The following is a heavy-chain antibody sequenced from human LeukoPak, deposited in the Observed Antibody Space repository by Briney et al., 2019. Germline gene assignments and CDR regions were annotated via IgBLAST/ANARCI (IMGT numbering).Heavy chain of an antibody. CDR2: ISSSRSYI. CDR3: AREEQWSPDFFDY. CDR1: GFTFSSYS. J-gene: IGHJ4*02. Sequence: GGSLRLSCAASGFTFSSYSMNWVRQAPGKGLEWVSSISSSRSYIYYADSVKGRFTISRDNAKNSLYLQMNSLRAEDTAVYYCAREEQWSPDFFDYWGQGTLVTVSS. D-gene: IGHD6-19*01. V-gene: IGHV3-21*01.